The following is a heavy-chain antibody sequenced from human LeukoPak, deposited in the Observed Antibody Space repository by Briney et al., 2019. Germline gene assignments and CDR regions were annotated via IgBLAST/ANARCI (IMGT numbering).Heavy chain of an antibody. J-gene: IGHJ3*02. Sequence: SETLSLTCTVSGGSISSYYWSWIRQPPGKGLEWIGYIYYSGGTNYNPSLKSRVTISVDTSKNQFSLKLSSVTAADTAVYYCAREWELSRAFDIWGQGTMVTVSS. CDR2: IYYSGGT. CDR1: GGSISSYY. CDR3: AREWELSRAFDI. V-gene: IGHV4-59*01. D-gene: IGHD1-26*01.